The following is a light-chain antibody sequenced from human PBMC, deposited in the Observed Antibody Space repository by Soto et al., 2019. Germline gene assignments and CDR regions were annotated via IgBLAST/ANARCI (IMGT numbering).Light chain of an antibody. CDR2: GAS. J-gene: IGKJ5*01. CDR1: QSLYKNY. CDR3: QQYATSRVT. Sequence: EVVLTQSKDTLSLSPGEGATLSCRASQSLYKNYLAWYQQKPGQAPRLLIFGASTRATGIPDRFSGSGSGTDFTLTISRLEPEDFAVYYCQQYATSRVTFGQGTRLEIK. V-gene: IGKV3-20*01.